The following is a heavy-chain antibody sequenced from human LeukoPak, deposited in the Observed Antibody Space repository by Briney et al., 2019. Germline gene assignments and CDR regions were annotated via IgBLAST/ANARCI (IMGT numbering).Heavy chain of an antibody. CDR1: GYSISSGYY. J-gene: IGHJ4*02. CDR2: FYHSGST. D-gene: IGHD6-25*01. Sequence: PSETLSLTCAVSGYSISSGYYWGWIRQPPGKGLEWIGNFYHSGSTYYNPSLKSRVTISVDTSKNQFSLKLSSVTAADTAVYYCARVTAYISENYFDYWGQGTLVTVSS. V-gene: IGHV4-38-2*01. CDR3: ARVTAYISENYFDY.